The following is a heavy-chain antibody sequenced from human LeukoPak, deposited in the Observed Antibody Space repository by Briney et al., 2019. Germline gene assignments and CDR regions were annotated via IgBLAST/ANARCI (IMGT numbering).Heavy chain of an antibody. V-gene: IGHV4-39*07. CDR1: GGSISTSNYY. J-gene: IGHJ5*02. D-gene: IGHD3-3*01. CDR2: INHSGST. CDR3: ARRVVTLGSNWFDP. Sequence: SETLSLTCTVSGGSISTSNYYWGWIRQPPGKGLEWIGEINHSGSTNYNPSLKSRVTISVDTSKNQFSLKLSSVTAADTAVYYCARRVVTLGSNWFDPWGQGTLVTVSS.